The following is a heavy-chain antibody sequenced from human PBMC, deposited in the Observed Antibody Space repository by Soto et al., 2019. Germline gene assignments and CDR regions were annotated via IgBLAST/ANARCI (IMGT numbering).Heavy chain of an antibody. CDR3: ARDSSGSYYYYYGMDV. CDR2: ISAYNGNT. D-gene: IGHD6-19*01. V-gene: IGHV1-18*01. CDR1: RYTFTSYG. Sequence: GASVKLSSKASRYTFTSYGMSWVRQATGQGLEWMGWISAYNGNTNYAQKLQGRVTMTTDTSTSTAYMELRSLRPDDTAVYYCARDSSGSYYYYYGMDVWGQGTTVTVSS. J-gene: IGHJ6*02.